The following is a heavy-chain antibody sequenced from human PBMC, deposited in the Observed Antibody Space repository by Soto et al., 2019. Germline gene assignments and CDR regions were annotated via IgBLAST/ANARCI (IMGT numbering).Heavy chain of an antibody. D-gene: IGHD6-13*01. CDR3: ARGWGSSFDYFDP. CDR1: GYTFTSHY. Sequence: ASVKVSCKASGYTFTSHYLYWVRQAPGQGLEWMGIISPSGGTTSYAQKFQGRVTMTRDTSTSTVYMELSSLRSDDTAVYYCARGWGSSFDYFDPWGQGTLVTVSS. V-gene: IGHV1-46*03. J-gene: IGHJ4*02. CDR2: ISPSGGTT.